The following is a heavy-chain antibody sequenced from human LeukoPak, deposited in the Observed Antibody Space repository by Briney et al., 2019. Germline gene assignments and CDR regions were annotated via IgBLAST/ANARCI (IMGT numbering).Heavy chain of an antibody. CDR1: GYTFTSYD. J-gene: IGHJ6*02. CDR3: ARGSFGVVIANYYYYGMDV. Sequence: ASVKVSCKASGYTFTSYDINWVRQATGQGLEWMGWMNPNSGNTGYAQKFQGRVTMTRNTSISTAYMELSSLRSEDTAVYYCARGSFGVVIANYYYYGMDVWGQGTTVTVSS. D-gene: IGHD3-3*01. V-gene: IGHV1-8*01. CDR2: MNPNSGNT.